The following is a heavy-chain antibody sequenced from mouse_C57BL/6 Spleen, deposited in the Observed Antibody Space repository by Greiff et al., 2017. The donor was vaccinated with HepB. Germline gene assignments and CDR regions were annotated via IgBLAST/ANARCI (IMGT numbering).Heavy chain of an antibody. CDR3: AREGVGGRYYFDY. D-gene: IGHD1-1*01. CDR1: GYAFSSSW. Sequence: VQVVESGPELVKPGASVKISCKASGYAFSSSWMNWVKQRPGKGLEWIGRIYPGDGDTNYNGKFKGKATLTADKSSSTAYMQLSSLTSEDSAVYFCAREGVGGRYYFDYWGQGTTLTVSS. J-gene: IGHJ2*01. V-gene: IGHV1-82*01. CDR2: IYPGDGDT.